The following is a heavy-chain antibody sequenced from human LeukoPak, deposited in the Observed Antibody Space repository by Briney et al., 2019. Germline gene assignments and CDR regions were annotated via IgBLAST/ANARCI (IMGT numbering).Heavy chain of an antibody. V-gene: IGHV3-30-3*01. J-gene: IGHJ4*02. CDR3: ASRTGF. CDR2: ISYDGNSK. D-gene: IGHD1-14*01. CDR1: GFTFSSHA. Sequence: GGSLRLSCAASGFTFSSHAMHWVRQAPGKGLEWVALISYDGNSKYYADSLKGRFTISRDNPKNTLYLQMDTLRVEDTAIYYCASRTGFWGQGTLVTVSS.